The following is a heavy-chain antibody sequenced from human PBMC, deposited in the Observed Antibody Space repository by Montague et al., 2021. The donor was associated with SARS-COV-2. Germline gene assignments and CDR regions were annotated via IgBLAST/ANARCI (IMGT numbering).Heavy chain of an antibody. D-gene: IGHD3-22*01. V-gene: IGHV3-53*01. CDR3: ARARGGTGYSRNYFDY. J-gene: IGHJ4*02. CDR2: FYNDGGT. CDR1: GFSVTNNY. Sequence: SLRLSCAASGFSVTNNYMSWVRQAPGKGLEWVSVFYNDGGTYYANSVKGRFIISRDNSRNRLFLQMKSLRAEDTAGYYCARARGGTGYSRNYFDYWGQGTLVTVSS.